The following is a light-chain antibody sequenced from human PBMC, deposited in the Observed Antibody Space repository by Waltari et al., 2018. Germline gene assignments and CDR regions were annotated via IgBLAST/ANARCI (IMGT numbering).Light chain of an antibody. V-gene: IGLV1-44*01. Sequence: QSVLTQPPSVSGTPGQRVSLSCSGSRSNIGSNTVNWYRQRPGTAPKLLISTNNLRPSGVPDRVSGSKSGTSASLAISGLQPEDEADYYCATWDDSLTGVVFGGGTKLTV. CDR3: ATWDDSLTGVV. CDR2: TNN. J-gene: IGLJ3*02. CDR1: RSNIGSNT.